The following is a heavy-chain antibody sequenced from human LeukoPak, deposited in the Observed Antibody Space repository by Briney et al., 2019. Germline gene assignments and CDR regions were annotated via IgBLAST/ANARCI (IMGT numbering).Heavy chain of an antibody. V-gene: IGHV1-46*01. CDR2: INPSGGST. D-gene: IGHD3-9*01. CDR1: GYTFTSYY. CDR3: ARGRRTYYDILTGYFTY. J-gene: IGHJ4*02. Sequence: ASVKVYCKASGYTFTSYYMHWVRQTPGQGLEWMGIINPSGGSTSYAQKFQGRVTMTRDTSTSTVYMELSSLRSEDTAVYYCARGRRTYYDILTGYFTYWGQGTLVTVSS.